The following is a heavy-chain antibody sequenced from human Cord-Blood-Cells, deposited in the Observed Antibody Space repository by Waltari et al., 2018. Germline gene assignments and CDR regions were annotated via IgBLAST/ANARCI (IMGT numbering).Heavy chain of an antibody. V-gene: IGHV4-39*01. CDR2: IYYSGST. CDR3: ARLTYDSSGYFIDY. J-gene: IGHJ4*02. D-gene: IGHD3-22*01. Sequence: WIRQPPGKGLEWIGSIYYSGSTYYNPSLKSRVTISVDTSKNQFSLKLSSVTAADTAVYYCARLTYDSSGYFIDYWGQGTLVTVSS.